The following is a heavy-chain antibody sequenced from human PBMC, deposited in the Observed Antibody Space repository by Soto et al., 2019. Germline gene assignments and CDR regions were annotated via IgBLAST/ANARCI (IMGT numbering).Heavy chain of an antibody. CDR3: AHRVLRTVFGLVTTTAIYFDF. CDR2: IYWDDDK. V-gene: IGHV2-5*02. D-gene: IGHD3-3*01. Sequence: QITLNESGPTLVKPTQTLTLTCTFSGFSLTTSGVGVGWIRQSPGKVPEWLALIYWDDDKRYSPSLKSRLTITKDTSKNQVVLTMANLDTADTATYYCAHRVLRTVFGLVTTTAIYFDFWGQGTPVAVSS. J-gene: IGHJ4*02. CDR1: GFSLTTSGVG.